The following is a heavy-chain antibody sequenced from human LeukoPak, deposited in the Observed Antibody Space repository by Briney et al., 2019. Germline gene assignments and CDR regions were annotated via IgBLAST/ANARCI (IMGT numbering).Heavy chain of an antibody. CDR3: ARQGHNFFDY. CDR1: GYSFTSYW. Sequence: GESLKISCKGSGYSFTSYWISWVRQMPGKGLEWMGRIDPSDSYTNYSPSLQGHVTVSADKSISTAYLQWSTLKASDTAMYYCARQGHNFFDYWGQGTLVTVSS. J-gene: IGHJ4*02. CDR2: IDPSDSYT. V-gene: IGHV5-10-1*01.